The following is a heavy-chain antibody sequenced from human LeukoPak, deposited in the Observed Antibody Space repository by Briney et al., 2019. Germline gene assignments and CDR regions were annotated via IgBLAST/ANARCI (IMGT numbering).Heavy chain of an antibody. CDR3: ARGRLVGWFDP. J-gene: IGHJ5*02. CDR1: GFTFSSYE. CDR2: ISSSGSTI. Sequence: GGSLRLSCAASGFTFSSYEMNWVRQAPGKGLEWVSYISSSGSTIYYADSVKGRFTISRDNAKNSLYLQMNSLRAEDTAVYYCARGRLVGWFDPWGQGTLVTVSS. V-gene: IGHV3-48*03. D-gene: IGHD3-9*01.